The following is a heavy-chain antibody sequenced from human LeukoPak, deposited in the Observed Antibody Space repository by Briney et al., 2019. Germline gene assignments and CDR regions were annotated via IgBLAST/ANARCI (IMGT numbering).Heavy chain of an antibody. V-gene: IGHV3-48*01. CDR2: ISSSSSTI. J-gene: IGHJ4*02. D-gene: IGHD1-26*01. Sequence: GGSLRLSCAASGFTFSSYSMNWVRQAPGKGLEWVSYISSSSSTIYYADSVKCRFTISRDNAKNSLYLQMNSLRAEDTAVYYCARSLYSGRYYGGDYWGQGTLVTVSS. CDR3: ARSLYSGRYYGGDY. CDR1: GFTFSSYS.